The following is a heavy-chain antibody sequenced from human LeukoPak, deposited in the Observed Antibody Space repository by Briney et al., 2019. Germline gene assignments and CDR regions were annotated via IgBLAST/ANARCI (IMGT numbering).Heavy chain of an antibody. Sequence: GGSLRLSCATSGFTLSSSTMNWVRQAPGKGLEWVSVISSSSSYIYYADSVKGRFNISRDNAENSLYLQMNSLRAEDTSVYYCARRLGSYYYYYMDVWGKGTTVTISS. J-gene: IGHJ6*03. V-gene: IGHV3-21*01. CDR3: ARRLGSYYYYYMDV. D-gene: IGHD1-26*01. CDR2: ISSSSSYI. CDR1: GFTLSSST.